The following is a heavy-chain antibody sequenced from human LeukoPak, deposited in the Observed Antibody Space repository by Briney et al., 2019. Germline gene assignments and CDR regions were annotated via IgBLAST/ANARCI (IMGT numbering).Heavy chain of an antibody. Sequence: GGSLRLSCAASGYTFRHYSMNWVRQAPGKGLEWVSSISSTGDYIYYADSVKGRFTISRDNAKSSLYLQMNSLRAEDTAVYYCVSGNDPDSTWESYRLDAFDIWGQGTTVIVSS. V-gene: IGHV3-21*01. CDR3: VSGNDPDSTWESYRLDAFDI. CDR1: GYTFRHYS. D-gene: IGHD3-16*02. CDR2: ISSTGDYI. J-gene: IGHJ3*02.